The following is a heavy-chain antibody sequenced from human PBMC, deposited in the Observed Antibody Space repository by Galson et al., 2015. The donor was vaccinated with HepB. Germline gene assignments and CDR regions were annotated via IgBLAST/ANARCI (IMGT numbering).Heavy chain of an antibody. CDR2: ISYDGSNK. J-gene: IGHJ4*02. V-gene: IGHV3-30*18. Sequence: SLRLSCAASGFTFSSYGMHWVRQAPGKGLEWVAVISYDGSNKYYADSVKGRFTISRDNSKNTLYLQMNSLRAEDTAVYYCAKEYYDILTGYYRPPEGFDYWGQGTLVTVSS. D-gene: IGHD3-9*01. CDR1: GFTFSSYG. CDR3: AKEYYDILTGYYRPPEGFDY.